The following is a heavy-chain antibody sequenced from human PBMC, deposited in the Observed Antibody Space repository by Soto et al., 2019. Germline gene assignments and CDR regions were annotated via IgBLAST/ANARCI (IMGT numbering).Heavy chain of an antibody. J-gene: IGHJ3*02. V-gene: IGHV3-30*18. D-gene: IGHD7-27*01. CDR2: ISYDGSNK. CDR1: GFTFSSYG. Sequence: GGSLRLSCAASGFTFSSYGMHWVRQAPGKGLEWVAVISYDGSNKYYADSVKGRFTISRDNSKNTLYLQMNSLRAEDTAVYYCAKAITGDRRDDAFDIWGQGTMVTVSS. CDR3: AKAITGDRRDDAFDI.